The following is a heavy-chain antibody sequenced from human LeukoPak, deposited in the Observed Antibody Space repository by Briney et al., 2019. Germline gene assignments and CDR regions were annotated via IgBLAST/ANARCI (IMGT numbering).Heavy chain of an antibody. V-gene: IGHV4-31*03. Sequence: PSQTLSLTCTVSGGSISSGTFSWTWIRQHPGKDLEWIGYIYSSGSNFYNPSLKGRVTISVDTSKNQFSLKLSSVTAADTAVYYYARDSPTYYFDYWGQGTLVTVSS. J-gene: IGHJ4*02. CDR2: IYSSGSN. CDR3: ARDSPTYYFDY. CDR1: GGSISSGTFS.